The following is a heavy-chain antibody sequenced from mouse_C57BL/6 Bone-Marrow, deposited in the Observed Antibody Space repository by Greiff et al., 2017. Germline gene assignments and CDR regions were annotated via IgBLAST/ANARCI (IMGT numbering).Heavy chain of an antibody. CDR2: IFPGSGST. J-gene: IGHJ4*01. D-gene: IGHD2-1*01. CDR1: GYTFTDYY. CDR3: ARRVYYDYAMDY. Sequence: QVQLKESGPELVKPGASVKISCKASGYTFTDYYINWVKQRPGQGLEWIGWIFPGSGSTYYNEKFKGKATLTVDKSSSTAYMLLSSLTSEDSAVYFCARRVYYDYAMDYWGQATSVTVSS. V-gene: IGHV1-75*01.